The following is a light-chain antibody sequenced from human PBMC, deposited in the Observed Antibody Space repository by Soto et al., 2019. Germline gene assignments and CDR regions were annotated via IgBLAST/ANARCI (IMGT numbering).Light chain of an antibody. CDR1: QSINTS. V-gene: IGKV3-11*01. CDR2: DAT. J-gene: IGKJ1*01. Sequence: EIVLTQSPATLSSSLGEGVALSCRASQSINTSLAWYQQKPGKAPRLLINDATRMASGVPSRFTGSGSGTDFTLTLTSLEPEDVAVYSCQQRGNWPRTWAFGQGTKV. CDR3: QQRGNWPRTWA.